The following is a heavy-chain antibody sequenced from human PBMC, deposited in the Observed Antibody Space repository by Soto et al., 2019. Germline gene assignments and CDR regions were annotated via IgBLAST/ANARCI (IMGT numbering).Heavy chain of an antibody. CDR2: INYSGST. CDR1: GASIISSSYY. CDR3: ARERLAVAGKGGWFDP. Sequence: KPSETLSLTCTVSGASIISSSYYWGWIRQPPGKGLEWIGSINYSGSTYYNPSLKSRVTISADTSKNQFSLKLRSVTAADTAVYYCARERLAVAGKGGWFDPWGQETQVTV. V-gene: IGHV4-39*02. J-gene: IGHJ5*02. D-gene: IGHD6-19*01.